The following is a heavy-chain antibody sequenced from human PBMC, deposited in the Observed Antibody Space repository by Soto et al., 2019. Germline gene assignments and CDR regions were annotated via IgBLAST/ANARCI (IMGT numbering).Heavy chain of an antibody. CDR3: ARENSDSSGYYSPYYFDY. CDR2: IIPIFGTA. Sequence: SVKVSCKASGATFSSYAISWVRQAPGQGLEWMGGIIPIFGTANYAQKFQGRVTITADESTSTAYMELSSLRSEDTAVYYCARENSDSSGYYSPYYFDYWGQGTLVTVSS. V-gene: IGHV1-69*13. D-gene: IGHD3-22*01. J-gene: IGHJ4*02. CDR1: GATFSSYA.